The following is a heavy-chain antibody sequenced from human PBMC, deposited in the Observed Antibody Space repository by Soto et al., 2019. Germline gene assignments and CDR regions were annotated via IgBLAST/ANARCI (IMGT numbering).Heavy chain of an antibody. J-gene: IGHJ4*02. CDR1: GFSLSTSGLA. Sequence: QITLKESGPTLVRPTQTLTLTCTFSGFSLSTSGLAVAWIRQPPGEALEWLALIYWDDDKRHNPSLKSRLTITKDTSKDQVVLAMTNMDPLDTATYFCAHSQRGPRDFWGQGILVTVSS. D-gene: IGHD5-12*01. V-gene: IGHV2-5*02. CDR2: IYWDDDK. CDR3: AHSQRGPRDF.